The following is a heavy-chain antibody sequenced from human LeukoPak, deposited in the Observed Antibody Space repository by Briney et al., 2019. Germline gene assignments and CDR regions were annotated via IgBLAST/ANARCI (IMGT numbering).Heavy chain of an antibody. CDR1: GFTFSSYA. Sequence: GRSLRLSCAASGFTFSSYAMHWVRQAPGKGLEWMAVISYDGSNKYYADSVKGRFTISRDNSKNTLYPQMNSLRAEDTAVYYCARARGPIAARRGDAFDIWGQGTMVTVSS. V-gene: IGHV3-30-3*01. D-gene: IGHD6-6*01. CDR2: ISYDGSNK. J-gene: IGHJ3*02. CDR3: ARARGPIAARRGDAFDI.